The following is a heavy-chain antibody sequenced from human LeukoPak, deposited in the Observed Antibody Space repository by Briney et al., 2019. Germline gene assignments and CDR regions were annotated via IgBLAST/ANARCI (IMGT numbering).Heavy chain of an antibody. CDR2: ISYDGSNK. CDR1: GFTFSSYA. CDR3: ARGEFRKIVVPGDI. D-gene: IGHD3-22*01. V-gene: IGHV3-30-3*01. Sequence: GRSLRLSCAASGFTFSSYAMHWVRQAPGKGLEWVAVISYDGSNKYYADSVKGRFTISRDNSKNTLYLQMNSLRAEDTAVYYCARGEFRKIVVPGDIWGQGTMVTVSS. J-gene: IGHJ3*02.